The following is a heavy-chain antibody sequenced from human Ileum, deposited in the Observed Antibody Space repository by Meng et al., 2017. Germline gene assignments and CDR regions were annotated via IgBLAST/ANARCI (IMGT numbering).Heavy chain of an antibody. CDR3: ARYILRWGYYFDY. CDR1: GGSISSSNW. J-gene: IGHJ4*02. Sequence: QVPLQACGPVLVKPSGSLSLTCDVSGGSISSSNWWSWVREPPGKMLEWIGEIYHSGSTNYNPSFKSRVTISVDKSKNQFSLTLSSVTAADTAVYYCARYILRWGYYFDYWGQGTLVTVSS. V-gene: IGHV4-4*02. CDR2: IYHSGST. D-gene: IGHD4-23*01.